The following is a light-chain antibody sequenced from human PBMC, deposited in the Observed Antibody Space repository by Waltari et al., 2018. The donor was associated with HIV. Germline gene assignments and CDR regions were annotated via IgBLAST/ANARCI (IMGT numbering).Light chain of an antibody. CDR1: NIGGKT. V-gene: IGLV3-21*02. CDR3: QVWDNSVERPVV. J-gene: IGLJ2*01. CDR2: DDI. Sequence: SYVLAQPPSVSVAPGQTAKITCGGNNIGGKTVHWYQQKPGQAPPLVVSDDIDRPSASPDRCSGSNSGNTATLTISRVEAGDEADYYCQVWDNSVERPVVFGGGTELTVL.